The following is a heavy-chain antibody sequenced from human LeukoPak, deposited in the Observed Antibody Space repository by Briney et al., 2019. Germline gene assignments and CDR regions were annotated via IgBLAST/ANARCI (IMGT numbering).Heavy chain of an antibody. J-gene: IGHJ2*01. D-gene: IGHD3-16*02. V-gene: IGHV4-39*01. Sequence: SETLSLTCTVSGGSISSSSYYWGWIRQPPGKGLEWIGSIYYSGSTYYNPSLKSRVTISVDTSKNQFSLKLSSVTAADTAVNYCARQLRYNWYFDLWGRGTLVTVSS. CDR1: GGSISSSSYY. CDR2: IYYSGST. CDR3: ARQLRYNWYFDL.